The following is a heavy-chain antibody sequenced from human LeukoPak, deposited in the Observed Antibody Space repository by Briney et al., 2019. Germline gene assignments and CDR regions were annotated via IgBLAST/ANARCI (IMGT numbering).Heavy chain of an antibody. CDR2: INPSGGST. J-gene: IGHJ5*02. V-gene: IGHV1-46*01. CDR3: ARGDIVVVPAANRGFDP. CDR1: GGTFSSYA. D-gene: IGHD2-2*01. Sequence: ASVKVSCKASGGTFSSYAISWVRQAPGQGLEWMGIINPSGGSTSYAQKFQGRVTMTRDTSTSTVYMELSSLRSEDTAVYYCARGDIVVVPAANRGFDPWGQGTLVTVSS.